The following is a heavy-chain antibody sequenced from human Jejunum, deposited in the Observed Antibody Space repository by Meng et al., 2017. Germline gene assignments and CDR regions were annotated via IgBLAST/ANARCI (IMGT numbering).Heavy chain of an antibody. CDR2: ISSSGGTI. Sequence: GESLIISWAASGFTFSCYEMNWVRQAPGKGLEWVSYISSSGGTINNADSVKGRFTISRDNSKNSLYLQMNSLRAEDTAVYYCARRRTRVRGTAGDMDVWGQGTMVTVSS. CDR1: GFTFSCYE. J-gene: IGHJ6*02. V-gene: IGHV3-48*03. CDR3: ARRRTRVRGTAGDMDV. D-gene: IGHD3-10*01.